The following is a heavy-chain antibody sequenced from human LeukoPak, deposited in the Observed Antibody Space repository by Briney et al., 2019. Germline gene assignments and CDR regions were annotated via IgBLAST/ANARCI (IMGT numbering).Heavy chain of an antibody. J-gene: IGHJ4*02. Sequence: PGGSLRLSCAASGFTFSSYAMSWVRQAPGKGQEWVSAISGSGGSTYYADSVKGRFTISRDNSKNTLYLQMNSLRAEDTAVYYCAKDLGRAVAGTIYWGQGTLVTVSS. CDR3: AKDLGRAVAGTIY. CDR2: ISGSGGST. V-gene: IGHV3-23*01. CDR1: GFTFSSYA. D-gene: IGHD6-19*01.